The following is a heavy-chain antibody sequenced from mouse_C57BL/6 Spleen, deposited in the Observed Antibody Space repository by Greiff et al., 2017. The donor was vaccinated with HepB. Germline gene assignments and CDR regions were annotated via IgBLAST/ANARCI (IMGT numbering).Heavy chain of an antibody. V-gene: IGHV10-1*01. CDR3: VRHDTVVATDAMDY. Sequence: EVQVVESGGGLVQPKGSLKLSCAASGFSFNTYAMNWVRQAPGKGLEWVARIRSKSNNYATYYADSVKDRFTISRDDSESMLYLQMNNLKTEVTAMYYCVRHDTVVATDAMDYWGQGTSVTVSS. D-gene: IGHD1-1*01. CDR1: GFSFNTYA. CDR2: IRSKSNNYAT. J-gene: IGHJ4*01.